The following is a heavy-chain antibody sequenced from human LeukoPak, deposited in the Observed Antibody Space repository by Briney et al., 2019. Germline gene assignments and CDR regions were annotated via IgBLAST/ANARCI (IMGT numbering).Heavy chain of an antibody. CDR3: AKGGSGYYSGASYFDY. D-gene: IGHD3-22*01. Sequence: GGSLRLSCAASGFTFSSYAMSWVRQAPGKGLEWASAISGSGGSTYYADSVKGRFTISRDNSKNTLYLQVNNLRVEDTAQYYCAKGGSGYYSGASYFDYWGQGTLVTVSS. CDR1: GFTFSSYA. J-gene: IGHJ4*02. CDR2: ISGSGGST. V-gene: IGHV3-23*01.